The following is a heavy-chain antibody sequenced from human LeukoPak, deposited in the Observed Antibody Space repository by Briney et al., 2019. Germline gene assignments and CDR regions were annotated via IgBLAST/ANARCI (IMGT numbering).Heavy chain of an antibody. CDR3: ARVSQYYYDSSGYPEPFDY. Sequence: GGSLRLSCAAYGFNLRSYWMNWVRQAPGKGLEWVASIQEDGSEKYYVDSVKGRFTISRDNAKNSLYLQMNSLRAEDTAVYYCARVSQYYYDSSGYPEPFDYWGQGTLVTVSS. D-gene: IGHD3-22*01. J-gene: IGHJ4*02. CDR2: IQEDGSEK. CDR1: GFNLRSYW. V-gene: IGHV3-7*01.